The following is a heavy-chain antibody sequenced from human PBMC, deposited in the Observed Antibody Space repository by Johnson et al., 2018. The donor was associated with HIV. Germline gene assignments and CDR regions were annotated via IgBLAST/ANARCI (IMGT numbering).Heavy chain of an antibody. J-gene: IGHJ3*02. Sequence: QVQVVESGGGLVKPGGSLRLSCAASGFTFSDYYMSWIRQAPGKGLEWVSYISSSGSTIYYADSVKGRFTISRDNSKNTLYLQMNSLTPEDTALYYCARAVTTASGDAFDIWGQGTMVAVSS. D-gene: IGHD4-17*01. CDR3: ARAVTTASGDAFDI. V-gene: IGHV3-11*01. CDR2: ISSSGSTI. CDR1: GFTFSDYY.